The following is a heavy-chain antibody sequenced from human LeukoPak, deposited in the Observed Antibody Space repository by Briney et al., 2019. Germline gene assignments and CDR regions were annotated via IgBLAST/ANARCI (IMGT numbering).Heavy chain of an antibody. CDR1: GGSISSGGYS. CDR3: ARDHGYYFDY. Sequence: SETLSLTCAVSGGSISSGGYSWNWIRQPPGKGLEWIGHIYHTGSSHYNPSLKSRVTISVHRSKNQFSLNLSSVTAADTAVYYCARDHGYYFDYWGQGTLVIVSS. CDR2: IYHTGSS. J-gene: IGHJ4*02. V-gene: IGHV4-30-2*01.